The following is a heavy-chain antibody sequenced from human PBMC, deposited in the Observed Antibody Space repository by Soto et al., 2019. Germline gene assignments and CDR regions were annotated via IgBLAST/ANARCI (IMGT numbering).Heavy chain of an antibody. CDR1: GYTFTCYG. Sequence: ASVKVSRKASGYTFTCYGISWVRLAPGQGLEWMGWISAYNGNTNYAQKLQGRVTMTTDTSTSTAYMELRSLRSDDTAVYYCARDTSLQYDILTGGVHCFDPWGQGTLVTVSS. D-gene: IGHD3-9*01. CDR2: ISAYNGNT. CDR3: ARDTSLQYDILTGGVHCFDP. J-gene: IGHJ5*02. V-gene: IGHV1-18*01.